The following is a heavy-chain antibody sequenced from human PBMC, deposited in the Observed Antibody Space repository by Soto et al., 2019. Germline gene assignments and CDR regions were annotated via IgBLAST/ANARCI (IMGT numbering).Heavy chain of an antibody. J-gene: IGHJ4*02. CDR1: GFTVSSNY. V-gene: IGHV3-66*01. CDR3: ARTYYYDSSGYSLYFDY. CDR2: IYSGGST. D-gene: IGHD3-22*01. Sequence: PGGSLRLSCAASGFTVSSNYMSWVRQAPGKGLEWVSVIYSGGSTYYADSVKGRFTISRDNSKNTLYLQMNSLRAEDTAVYYCARTYYYDSSGYSLYFDYWGQGTLVTVSS.